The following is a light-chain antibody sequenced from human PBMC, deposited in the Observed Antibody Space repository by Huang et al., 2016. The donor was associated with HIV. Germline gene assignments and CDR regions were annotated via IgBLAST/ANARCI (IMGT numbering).Light chain of an antibody. J-gene: IGKJ2*01. V-gene: IGKV1-39*01. Sequence: DIQMTQSPPSLSASLGDRVTITCRASQSITTYLNWYRHKPGEAPELLVHASSTLQNGVPSSFSGGGSGTDFTLTVTKLQPEDVASYYCQQSYNLPYTFGRGTKVDIK. CDR2: ASS. CDR1: QSITTY. CDR3: QQSYNLPYT.